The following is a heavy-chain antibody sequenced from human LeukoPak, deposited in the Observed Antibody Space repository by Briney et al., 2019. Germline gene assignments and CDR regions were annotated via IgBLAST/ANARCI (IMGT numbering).Heavy chain of an antibody. CDR3: ARDEDAF. V-gene: IGHV3-23*01. CDR1: GFTFSSYA. CDR2: MSGTGDSA. J-gene: IGHJ4*02. Sequence: PGGSLRLSCAASGFTFSSYAMSWVRQAPGKGLEWVSSMSGTGDSAYYADSVKGRFTISRDNSKNTLWLQMNSLRDEDTAVYYCARDEDAFGGQGTLVTVSS.